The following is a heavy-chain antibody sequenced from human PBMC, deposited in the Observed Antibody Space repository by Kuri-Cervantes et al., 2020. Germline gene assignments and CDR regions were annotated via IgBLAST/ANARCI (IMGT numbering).Heavy chain of an antibody. CDR2: IYPGDSDP. Sequence: GGSLRFSCKGSGYSFTSYWIGWVRQMPGKGLEWMGIIYPGDSDPRYSPSFQGQVTISADKSISTAYLQWSSLKASDTAMYYCARRQGVVGAFDIWGQGTMVTVSS. V-gene: IGHV5-51*01. J-gene: IGHJ3*02. CDR3: ARRQGVVGAFDI. D-gene: IGHD2-15*01. CDR1: GYSFTSYW.